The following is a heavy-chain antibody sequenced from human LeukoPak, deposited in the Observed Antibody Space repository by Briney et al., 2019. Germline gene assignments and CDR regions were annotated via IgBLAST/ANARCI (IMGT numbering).Heavy chain of an antibody. CDR1: GFTFSSYA. D-gene: IGHD3-16*01. J-gene: IGHJ3*02. V-gene: IGHV3-30*04. CDR2: ISYDGSNK. CDR3: ARGVRGEAFDI. Sequence: GGSLRLSCAASGFTFSSYAMHWVRQAPGKGLEWVAVISYDGSNKYYADSVKGRFTISRDNSKNTLYLQMNSLRAEDTAVYYCARGVRGEAFDIWGQGTMVTVSS.